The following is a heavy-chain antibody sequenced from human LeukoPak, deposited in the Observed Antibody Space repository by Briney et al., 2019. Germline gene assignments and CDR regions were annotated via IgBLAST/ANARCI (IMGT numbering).Heavy chain of an antibody. CDR3: ATTPGYSSGWYKS. D-gene: IGHD6-19*01. J-gene: IGHJ5*02. CDR2: ISYDGSNK. CDR1: GFTFSSYA. Sequence: PGGSLRLSCAVSGFTFSSYAMHWVRQAPGKGLEWVAVISYDGSNKYYADSVKGRFTISRDNSKNTLYLQMNSLRAEDTAVYYCATTPGYSSGWYKSWGQGTLVTVSS. V-gene: IGHV3-30-3*01.